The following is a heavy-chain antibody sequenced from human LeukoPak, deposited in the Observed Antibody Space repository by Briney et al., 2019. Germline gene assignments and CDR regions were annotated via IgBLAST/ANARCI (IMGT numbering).Heavy chain of an antibody. V-gene: IGHV3-30*02. CDR1: GFTFSSYG. J-gene: IGHJ4*02. CDR2: IRYDGSNK. Sequence: GGSLRLSCAASGFTFSSYGMHWVRQAPGKGLEWVAFIRYDGSNKYYADSVKGRFTISRDNSKNTLYLQMNSLRAEDTAVYYCAPDSSGWYFGSAPFDYWGQGTLVTVSS. D-gene: IGHD6-19*01. CDR3: APDSSGWYFGSAPFDY.